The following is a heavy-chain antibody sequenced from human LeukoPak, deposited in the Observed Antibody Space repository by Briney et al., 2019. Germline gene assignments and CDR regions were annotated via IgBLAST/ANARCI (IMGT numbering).Heavy chain of an antibody. CDR3: ARFAAGGSYYSGMDV. CDR1: GFTVSSTY. CDR2: IGTSSTTI. D-gene: IGHD6-25*01. J-gene: IGHJ6*04. V-gene: IGHV3-48*01. Sequence: PGGSLRLSCAASGFTVSSTYMSWVRQAPGKGLEWVSNIGTSSTTIYYADSVKGRFTISRDNAKNSLYLQMNSLRADYTAVYYCARFAAGGSYYSGMDVLGKGTTVTVSS.